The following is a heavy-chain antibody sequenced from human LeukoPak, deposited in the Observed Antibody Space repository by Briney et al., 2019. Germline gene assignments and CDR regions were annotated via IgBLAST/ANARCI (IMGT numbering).Heavy chain of an antibody. CDR3: ARGVVEQSLDAFDI. CDR2: ISYSGST. J-gene: IGHJ3*02. V-gene: IGHV4-59*01. CDR1: GGSISSYY. D-gene: IGHD6-19*01. Sequence: SETLSLTCTVSGGSISSYYWSWIRQPPGKGLEWIGYISYSGSTNYNPSLKSRVTISVDTPKNQFSLKLSSVTAADTAVYYCARGVVEQSLDAFDIWGQGTVVTVSS.